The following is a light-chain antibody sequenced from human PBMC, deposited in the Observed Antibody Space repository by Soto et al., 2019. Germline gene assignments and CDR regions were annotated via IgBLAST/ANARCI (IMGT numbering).Light chain of an antibody. CDR3: TAFSANRVYL. CDR1: SSDVGAYNY. CDR2: EVS. J-gene: IGLJ1*01. Sequence: QSVLTQPASVSGSLGQSITISCTGTSSDVGAYNYVSWYQQQPGKAPKLMISEVSNRPSGVSNRFSGSKSGNTASLIISGLQAEDEADYYCTAFSANRVYLFGPGTKVTVL. V-gene: IGLV2-14*01.